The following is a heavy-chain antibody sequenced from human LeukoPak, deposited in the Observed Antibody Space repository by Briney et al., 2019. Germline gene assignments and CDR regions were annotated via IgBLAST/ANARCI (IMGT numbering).Heavy chain of an antibody. J-gene: IGHJ4*02. CDR3: ARERLNSGWYDY. Sequence: PGGSLRPSCAASGFTFSSYAMHWVRQAPGKGLEWVAVISYDGSNKYYADSVKGRFTISRDNSKNTLYLQMNSLRAEDTAVYYCARERLNSGWYDYWGQGTLVTVSS. V-gene: IGHV3-30*04. CDR2: ISYDGSNK. D-gene: IGHD6-19*01. CDR1: GFTFSSYA.